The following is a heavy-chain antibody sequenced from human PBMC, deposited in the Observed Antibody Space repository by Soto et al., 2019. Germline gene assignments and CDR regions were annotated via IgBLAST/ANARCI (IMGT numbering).Heavy chain of an antibody. D-gene: IGHD4-17*01. CDR3: ASLKSRNTVTHGFDF. J-gene: IGHJ4*02. V-gene: IGHV5-51*01. CDR1: GYIFTTYW. CDR2: IYSGDSDT. Sequence: GESLKISCKGSGYIFTTYWIGWVRQMPGKGLEWMGIIYSGDSDTRYSPSFQGEVTISVDKSFSTAYLQWSSLKASDNAMYYCASLKSRNTVTHGFDFCGQXSLVTVSS.